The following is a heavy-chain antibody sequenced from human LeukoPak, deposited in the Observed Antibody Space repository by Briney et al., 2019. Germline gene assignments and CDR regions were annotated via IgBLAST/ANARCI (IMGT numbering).Heavy chain of an antibody. CDR1: GFTFSSYA. CDR3: ARVWFGYFFQ. D-gene: IGHD3-10*01. J-gene: IGHJ4*02. Sequence: GGSLRLSCAASGFTFSSYAMSWVRQAPGKGLEWVSGISGSGGNTYYADSVKGRFTISRDNSKNTVYLQMNNVRAEDTGNYYCARVWFGYFFQWGQGALVTVSS. CDR2: ISGSGGNT. V-gene: IGHV3-23*01.